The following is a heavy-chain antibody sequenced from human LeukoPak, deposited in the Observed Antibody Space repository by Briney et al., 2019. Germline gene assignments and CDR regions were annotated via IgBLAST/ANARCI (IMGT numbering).Heavy chain of an antibody. J-gene: IGHJ4*02. CDR3: ARSSPIDY. Sequence: GGSLRLSCAASGXTFSSYAMSWVRQAPGKGLEWVSAISGSGGTTYYADSVKGRFTISRDNSKNTLHLQMNTLRAEDTAVYYCARSSPIDYWGQGTLVTVSS. D-gene: IGHD2-2*01. V-gene: IGHV3-23*01. CDR1: GXTFSSYA. CDR2: ISGSGGTT.